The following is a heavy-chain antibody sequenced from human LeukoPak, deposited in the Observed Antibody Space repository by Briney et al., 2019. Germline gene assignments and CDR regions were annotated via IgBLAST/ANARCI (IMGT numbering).Heavy chain of an antibody. V-gene: IGHV3-11*06. D-gene: IGHD6-19*01. Sequence: PGGSLRLSCAASGFIFSDYYMSWIRQAPGKGLEWVSSISTSSSYIYYADSVKGRFTISRDNAKNSLYLQVNSLRAEDTAVYFCARGISNVAGRENFDNWGQGTLVTVSS. CDR1: GFIFSDYY. J-gene: IGHJ4*02. CDR2: ISTSSSYI. CDR3: ARGISNVAGRENFDN.